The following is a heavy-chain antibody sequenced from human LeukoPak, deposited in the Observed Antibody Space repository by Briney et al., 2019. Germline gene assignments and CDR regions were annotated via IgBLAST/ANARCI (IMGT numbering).Heavy chain of an antibody. CDR2: MNPNSGNT. Sequence: GASVSVSRKASGYTFTSYDIDWVRQATGHGLEWMGWMNPNSGNTGYAQKFQGRVTMTRNTSISTAYMELSGLRSEDTAVYYCARAPIVGASVTDYWGQGTLVTVSS. D-gene: IGHD1-26*01. CDR3: ARAPIVGASVTDY. J-gene: IGHJ4*02. CDR1: GYTFTSYD. V-gene: IGHV1-8*01.